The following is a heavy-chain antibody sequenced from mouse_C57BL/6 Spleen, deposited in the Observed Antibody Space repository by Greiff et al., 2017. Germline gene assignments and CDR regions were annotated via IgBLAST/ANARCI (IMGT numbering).Heavy chain of an antibody. D-gene: IGHD2-2*01. Sequence: EVKLMESGGGLVKPGGSLKLSCAASGFTFSDYGMPWVRQAPEKGLEWVAYISRGSSTIYYADTVKGRFTISRDNAKNTLFLQMTSLRSEDTAMYYCARGEYGYDEYYFDDWGQGTTLTVSS. J-gene: IGHJ2*01. CDR3: ARGEYGYDEYYFDD. CDR2: ISRGSSTI. CDR1: GFTFSDYG. V-gene: IGHV5-17*01.